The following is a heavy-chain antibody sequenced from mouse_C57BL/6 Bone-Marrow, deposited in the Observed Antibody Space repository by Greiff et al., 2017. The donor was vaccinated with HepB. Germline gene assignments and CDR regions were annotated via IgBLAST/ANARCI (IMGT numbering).Heavy chain of an antibody. D-gene: IGHD2-3*01. CDR2: INPNNGGT. Sequence: EVQLQQSGPELVKPGASVKIPCKASGYTFTDYNMDWVKQSHGKSLEWIGDINPNNGGTIYNQKFKGKATLTVAKSSSTAYMELRSLTSEDTAVYYCARDDGYSLYAMDYWGQGTSVTVSS. CDR3: ARDDGYSLYAMDY. CDR1: GYTFTDYN. V-gene: IGHV1-18*01. J-gene: IGHJ4*01.